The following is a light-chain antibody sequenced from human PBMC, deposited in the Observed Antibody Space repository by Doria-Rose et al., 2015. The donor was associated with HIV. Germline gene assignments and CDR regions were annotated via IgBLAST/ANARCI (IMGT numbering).Light chain of an antibody. CDR3: HQYGTSWT. CDR1: QSFSSTY. J-gene: IGKJ1*01. CDR2: DGS. V-gene: IGKV3-20*01. Sequence: DIVLTQSPGTLSLSTGERATLSCRASQSFSSTYLAWYQQKPGQAPSLLIYDGSTRATGIPDRFSASGSGTDFTLTINRLEPEDFALYYCHQYGTSWTFGQGTEVEI.